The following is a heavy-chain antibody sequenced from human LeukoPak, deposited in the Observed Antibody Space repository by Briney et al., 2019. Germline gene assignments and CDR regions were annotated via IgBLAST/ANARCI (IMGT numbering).Heavy chain of an antibody. Sequence: GGSLRLSCVASGFTFSNYWMSWVRQAPGKGLEWVANIKQDGSEKYYVDSVKGRFTISRDNAKKSLYLQMNSLRAEDTAVYYCARAWFGDAFDIWGQGTMVTVSS. CDR3: ARAWFGDAFDI. D-gene: IGHD3-10*01. CDR2: IKQDGSEK. CDR1: GFTFSNYW. J-gene: IGHJ3*02. V-gene: IGHV3-7*04.